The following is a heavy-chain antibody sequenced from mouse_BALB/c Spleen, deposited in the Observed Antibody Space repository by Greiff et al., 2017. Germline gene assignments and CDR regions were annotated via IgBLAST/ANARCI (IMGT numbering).Heavy chain of an antibody. CDR1: GFTFRSYA. CDR2: ISSGGSYT. CDR3: ARDGYFDY. J-gene: IGHJ2*01. Sequence: VQLKESGGGLVKPGGSLKLSCAASGFTFRSYAMSWVRQSPEKRLEWVAVISSGGSYTYYPDTVTGRFTISRDNAKNTLYLEMSSLRSEDTAMYCCARDGYFDYWGQGTTLTVSS. V-gene: IGHV5-9-4*01.